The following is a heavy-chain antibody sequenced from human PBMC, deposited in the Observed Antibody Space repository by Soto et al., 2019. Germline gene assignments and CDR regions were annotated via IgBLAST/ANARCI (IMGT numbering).Heavy chain of an antibody. CDR1: GGTFSSYA. CDR2: IIPIFGTA. D-gene: IGHD6-13*01. V-gene: IGHV1-69*13. J-gene: IGHJ4*02. CDR3: ARGSSLGSSWYGQFDY. Sequence: SVKVSCKASGGTFSSYAISWVRQAPGQGLEWMGGIIPIFGTANYAQKFQGGVTITADESTSTAYMELSSLRSEDTAVYYCARGSSLGSSWYGQFDYWGQGTLVTVSS.